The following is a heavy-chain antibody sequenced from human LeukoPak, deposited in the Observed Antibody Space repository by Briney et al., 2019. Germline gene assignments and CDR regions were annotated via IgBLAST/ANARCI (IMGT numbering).Heavy chain of an antibody. CDR2: INHSGST. D-gene: IGHD2-2*01. Sequence: SETLSLTCAVYGGSFSGYYWSWIRQPPGKGLEWIGEINHSGSTNYNPSLKSRVTISVDTSKNQFSLKLSSVTAADTAVYYCGRGHQYQRFVGYWGQGTLVTVSS. V-gene: IGHV4-34*01. CDR1: GGSFSGYY. CDR3: GRGHQYQRFVGY. J-gene: IGHJ4*02.